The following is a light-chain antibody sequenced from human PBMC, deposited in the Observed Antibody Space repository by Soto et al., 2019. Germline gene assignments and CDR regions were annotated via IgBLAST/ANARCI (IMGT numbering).Light chain of an antibody. CDR2: GAS. CDR1: QSVSTSS. Sequence: EIVLTQSPGTLSLSPGERATLSCRASQSVSTSSLAWYQQKPGQAPRLLIYGASSRATGIPDWFSGSGSGTDFTLTISRLEPEDFAVYYCQQYGSSPLTFGGGTKVEIK. V-gene: IGKV3-20*01. J-gene: IGKJ4*01. CDR3: QQYGSSPLT.